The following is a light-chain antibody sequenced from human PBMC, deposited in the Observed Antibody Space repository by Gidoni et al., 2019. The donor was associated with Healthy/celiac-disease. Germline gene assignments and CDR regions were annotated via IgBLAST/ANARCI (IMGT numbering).Light chain of an antibody. CDR2: GAS. CDR3: QTYGSSPYT. V-gene: IGKV3-20*01. Sequence: EIVLTQSPGTLSLSPGERATLSCRASQSVSSSYLAWYQQKPGQAPRLLIYGASSRATGIPDRFIGSGSGTDFTLTISRLEPEDFAVYYCQTYGSSPYTFGQGPQLEIK. J-gene: IGKJ2*01. CDR1: QSVSSSY.